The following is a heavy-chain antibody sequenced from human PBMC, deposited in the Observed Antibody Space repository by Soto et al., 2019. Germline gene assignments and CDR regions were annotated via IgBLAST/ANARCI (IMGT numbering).Heavy chain of an antibody. J-gene: IGHJ3*02. CDR1: GGSISSYY. D-gene: IGHD2-2*01. Sequence: PSETLSLTCTVSGGSISSYYWSWIRQPPGKGLEWIGYIYYSGSTNYNPSLKSRVTISVDTSKNQFSLKLSSVTAADTAVYYCARGIVVVPDNAFDIWGQGTMVTLSS. CDR3: ARGIVVVPDNAFDI. V-gene: IGHV4-59*08. CDR2: IYYSGST.